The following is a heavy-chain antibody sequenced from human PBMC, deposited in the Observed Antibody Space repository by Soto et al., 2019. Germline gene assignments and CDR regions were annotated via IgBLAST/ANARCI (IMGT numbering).Heavy chain of an antibody. V-gene: IGHV3-33*01. D-gene: IGHD6-19*01. J-gene: IGHJ3*02. CDR2: IWYDGNNK. Sequence: PGGSLRLSCAASGFTFSSYGMHWVRQAPGKGLEWVADIWYDGNNKFYADSVKGRFTLSRDNSKNTLFLQMNSLRAEDTAVYYCARGPYSSGWYVTFDIWGQGTMVTVSS. CDR1: GFTFSSYG. CDR3: ARGPYSSGWYVTFDI.